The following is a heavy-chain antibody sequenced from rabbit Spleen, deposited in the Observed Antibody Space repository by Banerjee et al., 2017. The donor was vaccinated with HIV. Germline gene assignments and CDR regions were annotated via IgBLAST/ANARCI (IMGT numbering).Heavy chain of an antibody. D-gene: IGHD4-2*01. Sequence: QSLEESGGGLVQPGASLTVTCTASGFDFSSNAMCWVRQAPGKGLEWIAWINAGSSGSAYYASWAKGRFTISKTSSTTVTLQMTSLTAADTATYFCARNDGSNSVLYNGDLWGPGTLVTVS. J-gene: IGHJ4*01. CDR2: INAGSSGSA. CDR1: GFDFSSNA. V-gene: IGHV1S40*01. CDR3: ARNDGSNSVLYNGDL.